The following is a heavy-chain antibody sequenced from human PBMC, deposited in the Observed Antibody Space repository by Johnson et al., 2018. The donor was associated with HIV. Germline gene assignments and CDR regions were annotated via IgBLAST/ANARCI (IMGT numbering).Heavy chain of an antibody. V-gene: IGHV3-15*01. CDR1: GFTFSNAW. J-gene: IGHJ3*02. D-gene: IGHD6-13*01. Sequence: VQLVESGGGVVQPGRSLRLSCAASGFTFSNAWMSWVRQAPGKGLEWVGRIQSKTDGGTTAYAAPVEGRFTISRDNSKNTLYLQMNSLRAEDTAVYYCARDRGIGAAGDAFDIWGQGTMVTVSS. CDR2: IQSKTDGGTT. CDR3: ARDRGIGAAGDAFDI.